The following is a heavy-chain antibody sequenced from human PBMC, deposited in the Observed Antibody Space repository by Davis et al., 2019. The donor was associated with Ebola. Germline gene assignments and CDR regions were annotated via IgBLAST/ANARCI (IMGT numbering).Heavy chain of an antibody. CDR2: ISSSSSYI. V-gene: IGHV3-21*01. CDR1: GFTSSSYS. CDR3: ARGYYGEGYYFDY. D-gene: IGHD4-17*01. Sequence: GGSLRLSCAASGFTSSSYSTNWVRQAHGKGLEWVSSISSSSSYIYYADSVKGRFTISRDNSKHILYLQMNSLRAEDTAVYYCARGYYGEGYYFDYWGQGTLVTVSS. J-gene: IGHJ4*02.